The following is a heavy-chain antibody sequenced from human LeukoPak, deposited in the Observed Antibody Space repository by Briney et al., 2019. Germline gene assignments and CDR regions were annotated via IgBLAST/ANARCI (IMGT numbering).Heavy chain of an antibody. CDR2: IHTRGNS. CDR3: ARSGYYDFWSGLTHYYYYYMDV. Sequence: SETLSLTCTVSGDSITSGSYYWSWTRQPAGKGLVWIGRIHTRGNSDYNPSLKSRAIISVDTTKSQFSLTLTSVTAGDTAVYYCARSGYYDFWSGLTHYYYYYMDVWGKGTTVTVSS. V-gene: IGHV4-61*02. J-gene: IGHJ6*03. CDR1: GDSITSGSYY. D-gene: IGHD3-3*01.